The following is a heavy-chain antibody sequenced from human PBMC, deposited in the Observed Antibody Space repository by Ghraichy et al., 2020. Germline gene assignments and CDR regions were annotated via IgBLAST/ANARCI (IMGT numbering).Heavy chain of an antibody. V-gene: IGHV3-43*01. CDR2: ISWDGGST. Sequence: GESLNISCAASGFTFDDYTMHWVRQAPGKGLEWVSLISWDGGSTYYADSVKGRFTISRDNSKNSLYLQMNSLRTEDTALYYCAKDRDPTVVTSAFDYWGQGTLVTVSS. D-gene: IGHD4-23*01. CDR1: GFTFDDYT. CDR3: AKDRDPTVVTSAFDY. J-gene: IGHJ4*02.